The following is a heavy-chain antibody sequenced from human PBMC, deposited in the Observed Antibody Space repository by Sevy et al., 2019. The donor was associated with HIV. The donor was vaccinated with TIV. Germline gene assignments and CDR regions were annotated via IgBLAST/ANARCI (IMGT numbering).Heavy chain of an antibody. CDR2: ISWNSGSI. V-gene: IGHV3-9*01. CDR3: AKDIGYYDIFTGYYSHYGMDV. J-gene: IGHJ6*02. CDR1: GFTFDDYA. D-gene: IGHD3-9*01. Sequence: GGSLRLSCAASGFTFDDYAMHWVRQAPGKGLEWVSGISWNSGSIGYADSVKGRFTISRDNAKNSLYLQMNSLRAEDTALYYCAKDIGYYDIFTGYYSHYGMDVWGQGTTVTVSS.